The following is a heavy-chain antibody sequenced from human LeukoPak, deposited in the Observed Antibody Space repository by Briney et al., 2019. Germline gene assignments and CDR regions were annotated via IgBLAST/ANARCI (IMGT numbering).Heavy chain of an antibody. D-gene: IGHD3-10*01. V-gene: IGHV3-66*02. CDR1: GFTVSSNY. CDR2: IYAGGST. CDR3: AGELSGRSQYYFDY. Sequence: GGSLRLSCAPSGFTVSSNYMSWVRQAPGKGLEWVSGIYAGGSTYYADSVRDRFTISSDNYKSTLYLQMNSLMAVDTAVYYCAGELSGRSQYYFDYWGQGTLVTASS. J-gene: IGHJ4*02.